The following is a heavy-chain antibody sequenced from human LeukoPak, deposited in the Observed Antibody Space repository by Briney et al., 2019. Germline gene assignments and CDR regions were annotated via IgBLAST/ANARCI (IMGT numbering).Heavy chain of an antibody. CDR3: AKVTYYYDSSGYYY. V-gene: IGHV3-23*01. Sequence: PGGSLRLTCAASGFTFSSYAMSSGRQAPGKGLEWVSAISGSGGSTYYADSVKGRFTISRDNSKNTLYLQMNSLRAEDTAVYYCAKVTYYYDSSGYYYWGQGTLVTVSS. CDR1: GFTFSSYA. CDR2: ISGSGGST. J-gene: IGHJ4*02. D-gene: IGHD3-22*01.